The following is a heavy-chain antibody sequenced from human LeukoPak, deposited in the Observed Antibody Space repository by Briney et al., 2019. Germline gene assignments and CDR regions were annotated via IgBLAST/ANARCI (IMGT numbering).Heavy chain of an antibody. CDR2: ISYDGSNK. Sequence: GRSLRLSCAASGFTFSSYGMHWVRQAPGKGLEWVAVISYDGSNKYYADSVKGRFTISRDNSKNTLYLQMNSLRAEDTAVYYCYSRTVTTIDYWGQGTLVTVSS. V-gene: IGHV3-30*03. J-gene: IGHJ4*02. CDR1: GFTFSSYG. CDR3: YSRTVTTIDY. D-gene: IGHD4-17*01.